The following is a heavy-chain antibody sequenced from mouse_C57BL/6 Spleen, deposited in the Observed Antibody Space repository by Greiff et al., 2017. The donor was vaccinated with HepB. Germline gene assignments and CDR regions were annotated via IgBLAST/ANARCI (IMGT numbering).Heavy chain of an antibody. CDR2: IDPSDSYT. V-gene: IGHV1-69*01. J-gene: IGHJ2*01. D-gene: IGHD5-1*01. CDR3: ARSRSNSFDY. CDR1: GYTFTSYW. Sequence: QVQLQQPGAELVMPGASVKLSCKASGYTFTSYWMHWVKQRPGQGLEWIGEIDPSDSYTNYNQKFKGKSTLTVDKSSSTAYMQLSSLTSEDSAVYYCARSRSNSFDYWGQGTTLTVSS.